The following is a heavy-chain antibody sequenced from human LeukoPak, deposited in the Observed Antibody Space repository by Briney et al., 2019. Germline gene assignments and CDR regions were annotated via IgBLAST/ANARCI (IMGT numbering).Heavy chain of an antibody. CDR3: ARVVLAGSWYPYYFDY. CDR2: INHSGST. V-gene: IGHV4-34*01. J-gene: IGHJ4*02. CDR1: GGSFSGYY. Sequence: PSETLSLTCAVYGGSFSGYYWSWIRQPPGKGLEWIGEINHSGSTNYNPSLKSRVTISVDTSKNQFSLKLSSVTAADTAVYYCARVVLAGSWYPYYFDYWGQGTLVTVSS. D-gene: IGHD6-13*01.